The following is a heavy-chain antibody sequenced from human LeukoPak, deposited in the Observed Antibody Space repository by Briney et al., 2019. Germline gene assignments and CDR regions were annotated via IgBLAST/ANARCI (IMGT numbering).Heavy chain of an antibody. CDR1: Y. CDR2: INHSGST. D-gene: IGHD5-12*01. CDR3: AITGVMVATPWFDP. J-gene: IGHJ5*02. Sequence: YXXWIRQPPGXXXEWXGEINHSGSTNYNPSLKSRVTISVDTSKNQFSLKLSSVTAADTAVYYCAITGVMVATPWFDPWGQGTLVTVSS. V-gene: IGHV4-34*01.